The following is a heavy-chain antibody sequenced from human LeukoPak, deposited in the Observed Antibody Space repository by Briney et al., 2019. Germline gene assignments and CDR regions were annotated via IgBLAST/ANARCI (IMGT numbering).Heavy chain of an antibody. Sequence: PGRSLRLSCAVSGFVFSSYSMNWVRQAPGKGLEWVSYISSSSSTIYYADSVKGRFTISRANAKNSLYLQMNSLRAEDTAVYYCARLGTYRGSSSVSDWFDPWGQGTLVTVSS. V-gene: IGHV3-48*01. CDR2: ISSSSSTI. D-gene: IGHD6-6*01. CDR3: ARLGTYRGSSSVSDWFDP. CDR1: GFVFSSYS. J-gene: IGHJ5*02.